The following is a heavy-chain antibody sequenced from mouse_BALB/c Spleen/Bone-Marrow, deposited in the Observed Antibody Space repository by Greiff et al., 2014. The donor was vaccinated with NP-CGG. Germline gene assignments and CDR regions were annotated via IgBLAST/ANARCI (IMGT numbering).Heavy chain of an antibody. CDR1: GYDFTSYL. V-gene: IGHV1-54*01. Sequence: QVQLQQSGVEVVRPGTSVKVSCKASGYDFTSYLIEWIKQRPGQGLEWIGVINPGSGGSNYNEKFTGKATLTVDKSSSTAYMQLSSLTSDDSAVYFCARNANWLFTYWGQGTLVTVSA. CDR2: INPGSGGS. J-gene: IGHJ3*01. CDR3: ARNANWLFTY. D-gene: IGHD4-1*01.